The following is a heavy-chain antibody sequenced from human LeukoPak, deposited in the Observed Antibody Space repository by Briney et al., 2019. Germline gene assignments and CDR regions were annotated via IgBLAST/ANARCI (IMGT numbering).Heavy chain of an antibody. D-gene: IGHD4-23*01. Sequence: PGRSLRLSCAASGFTFSSFGMHWVRQAPGKGLEWVAVIWYDGSNKYYADSVKGRFTISRDNSKNTLYLQMNSLRAEDTAVYYCARDDYGGKLDIWGQGTAVTVSS. V-gene: IGHV3-33*08. J-gene: IGHJ3*02. CDR1: GFTFSSFG. CDR2: IWYDGSNK. CDR3: ARDDYGGKLDI.